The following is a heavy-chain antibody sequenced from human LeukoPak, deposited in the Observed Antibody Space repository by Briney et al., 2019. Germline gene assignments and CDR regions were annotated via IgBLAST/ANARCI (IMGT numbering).Heavy chain of an antibody. D-gene: IGHD6-19*01. CDR3: IKGGWSSWFDP. Sequence: SGGSLRLSCAASGFTFNNYAMSWVRQAPGKGLEWVSIINTSGGSTYYTDSVKGRFTISRDNSKNTLYLQMNSLRAEDTAVYYCIKGGWSSWFDPWGQGTLVTVSS. V-gene: IGHV3-23*01. CDR2: INTSGGST. CDR1: GFTFNNYA. J-gene: IGHJ5*02.